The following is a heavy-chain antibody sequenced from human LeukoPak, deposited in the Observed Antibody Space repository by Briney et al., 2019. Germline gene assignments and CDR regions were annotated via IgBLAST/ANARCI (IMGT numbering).Heavy chain of an antibody. CDR2: IYYTGNT. J-gene: IGHJ4*02. CDR1: GGSISGYY. CDR3: AGHPGASFDS. Sequence: SETLSLTCSVSGGSISGYYWSWIRQPPGRRLEWIGYIYYTGNTTYNPSLKSRVTISIDRSKNLFSLKLTSVTVADTAVYFCAGHPGASFDSWGQGNLVTVSS. V-gene: IGHV4-59*08. D-gene: IGHD7-27*01.